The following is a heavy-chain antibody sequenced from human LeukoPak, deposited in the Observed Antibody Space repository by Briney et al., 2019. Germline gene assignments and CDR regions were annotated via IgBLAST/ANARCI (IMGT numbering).Heavy chain of an antibody. CDR2: ISSSSDTT. V-gene: IGHV3-48*04. Sequence: GGSLRLSCAASGFTFSTYSMHWVRQAPGKGLEWVSYISSSSDTTYYADSVEGRFTISRDNAKNSLYLQMNSLRAEDTAVYYCARVRGDSYYGMDVWGQGTTVTVSS. J-gene: IGHJ6*02. D-gene: IGHD3-10*01. CDR3: ARVRGDSYYGMDV. CDR1: GFTFSTYS.